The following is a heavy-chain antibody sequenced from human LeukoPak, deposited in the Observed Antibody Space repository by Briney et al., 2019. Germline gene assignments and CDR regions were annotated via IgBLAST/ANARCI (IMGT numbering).Heavy chain of an antibody. Sequence: PGGSLRLSCAASGFTFSSYSMNWVRQAPGKGLEWVSSISFSSSISYADSVKGRFTISRDNAKNSLYLQMNSLRAEDTAVYNCARDRTAFDAFDIWGQGTMVTVSS. CDR1: GFTFSSYS. D-gene: IGHD5-18*01. V-gene: IGHV3-21*01. CDR3: ARDRTAFDAFDI. CDR2: ISFSSSI. J-gene: IGHJ3*02.